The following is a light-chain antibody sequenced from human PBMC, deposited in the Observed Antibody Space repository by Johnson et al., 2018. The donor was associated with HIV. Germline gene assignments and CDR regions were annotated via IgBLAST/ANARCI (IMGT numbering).Light chain of an antibody. V-gene: IGLV1-51*01. CDR1: SSNIGNNY. J-gene: IGLJ1*01. CDR2: DNN. CDR3: GTWDNSLNVYV. Sequence: QSVLTQPPSVSAAPGQKVTISCSGSSSNIGNNYVSWYQQLPGTAPKLLISDNNKRPSGIPDRFSGSKSGASATLDITGLQTGDEADYYCGTWDNSLNVYVFVTGTKVTV.